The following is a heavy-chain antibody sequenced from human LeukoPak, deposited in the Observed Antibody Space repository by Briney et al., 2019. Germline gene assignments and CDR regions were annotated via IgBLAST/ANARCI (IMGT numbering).Heavy chain of an antibody. CDR2: FFYSGRT. V-gene: IGHV4-30-4*07. CDR1: GGSISSSGYS. CDR3: ARGGGSSWQLDS. Sequence: SGTLSLTCNISGGSISSSGYSWNWIRQPPGKGLEWIGYFFYSGRTYYNPSLKSRTSISVDMSKNQFSLDLNSVTAADTAVYFCARGGGSSWQLDSWGQGTLVTVSS. J-gene: IGHJ4*02. D-gene: IGHD6-13*01.